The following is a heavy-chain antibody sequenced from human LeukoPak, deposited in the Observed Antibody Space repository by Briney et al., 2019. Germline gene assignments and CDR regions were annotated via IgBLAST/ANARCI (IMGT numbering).Heavy chain of an antibody. Sequence: GGSLRLSCAASGFTFSSYWMHWVRQAPGKGLEWVSYISSSGSTIYYADSVKGRFTISRDNAKNSLYLQMNSLRAEDTAVYYCASADYYDSSGYYFEKYFQHWGQGTLVTVSS. D-gene: IGHD3-22*01. J-gene: IGHJ1*01. CDR1: GFTFSSYW. CDR2: ISSSGSTI. V-gene: IGHV3-48*04. CDR3: ASADYYDSSGYYFEKYFQH.